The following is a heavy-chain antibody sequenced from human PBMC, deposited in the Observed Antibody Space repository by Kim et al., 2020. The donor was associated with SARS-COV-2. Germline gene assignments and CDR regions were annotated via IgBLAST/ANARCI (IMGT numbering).Heavy chain of an antibody. D-gene: IGHD1-26*01. J-gene: IGHJ4*02. Sequence: GGSLRLSCAASGFIFSSYEINWVRQAPGKGLEWISYISRSASTIYYADSVKGRFTISRDNAKNSLYLQMNSLRAEDTAVYYCARSQGRGYFDYWGQGTLVTVSS. CDR3: ARSQGRGYFDY. CDR2: ISRSASTI. CDR1: GFIFSSYE. V-gene: IGHV3-48*03.